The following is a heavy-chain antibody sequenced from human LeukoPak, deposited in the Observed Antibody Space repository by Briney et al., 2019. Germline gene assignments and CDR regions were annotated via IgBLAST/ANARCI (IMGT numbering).Heavy chain of an antibody. V-gene: IGHV1-3*01. J-gene: IGHJ4*02. D-gene: IGHD6-19*01. CDR2: IDADTGDT. CDR1: GYTFGAYA. CDR3: ARGSTSDWPLDH. Sequence: GASVRVSCKASGYTFGAYAIHWVRQAPGQRFEWMGWIDADTGDTRYSQKFQGRVTITRDTSASTAYMELSSLKSEDTAVYYCARGSTSDWPLDHWGQETLVTISS.